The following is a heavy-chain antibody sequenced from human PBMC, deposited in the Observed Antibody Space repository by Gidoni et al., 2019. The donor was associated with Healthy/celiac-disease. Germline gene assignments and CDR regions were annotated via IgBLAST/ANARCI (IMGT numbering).Heavy chain of an antibody. Sequence: EVQLLESGGGLVQPGGSLRLSCAASWFSFSNYAMSWVRRAPGTGLGWVAAIGGSGGSTYYADAVKGRFTISRDNSKNTMYLQMNSLRTEDTDVYYCAKAQADDSSGYYYFWLRFDPWGQGTLVTVSS. CDR3: AKAQADDSSGYYYFWLRFDP. CDR2: IGGSGGST. V-gene: IGHV3-23*01. J-gene: IGHJ5*02. CDR1: WFSFSNYA. D-gene: IGHD3-22*01.